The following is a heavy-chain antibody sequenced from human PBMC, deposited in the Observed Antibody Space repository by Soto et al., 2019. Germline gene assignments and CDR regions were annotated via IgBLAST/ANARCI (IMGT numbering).Heavy chain of an antibody. CDR3: ASRYAPSEFDH. CDR1: GDSISIGSDN. CDR2: ITNNGGT. D-gene: IGHD2-2*01. V-gene: IGHV4-39*01. Sequence: SGTLSLTCSFSGDSISIGSDNWGLIRQSPGEGLEWIASITNNGGTQYNPSLKSRVTIFVDTSKNEFSLKVTSVTAADTGVYFCASRYAPSEFDHWGQGSLVTVSS. J-gene: IGHJ4*02.